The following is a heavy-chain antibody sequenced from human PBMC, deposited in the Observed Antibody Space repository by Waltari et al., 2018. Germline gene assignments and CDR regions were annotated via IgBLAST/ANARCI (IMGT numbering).Heavy chain of an antibody. CDR3: ARPGDTAMSFDY. Sequence: QVQLVQSGAEVKKPGSSVKVSCKASGGTFSSYTISWVRQAPGQGLEWMGRSIPILGRANYAQKVQVRVTITADKSTSTAYMELSSLRSEDTAVYYWARPGDTAMSFDYWGQGTLVTVSS. D-gene: IGHD5-18*01. J-gene: IGHJ4*02. V-gene: IGHV1-69*02. CDR2: SIPILGRA. CDR1: GGTFSSYT.